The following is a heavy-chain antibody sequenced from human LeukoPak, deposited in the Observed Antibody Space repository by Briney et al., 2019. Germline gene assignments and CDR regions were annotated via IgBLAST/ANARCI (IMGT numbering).Heavy chain of an antibody. Sequence: SETLSLTCAVYGGSFSGYYWSWIRQPPGKGLEWIGEINHSGSTNYNPSLKSRVTISVDTSKNQCSLKLSSVTAADTAVYYCARHFIVVVTAMTHYFDYWGQGTLVTASS. CDR3: ARHFIVVVTAMTHYFDY. V-gene: IGHV4-34*01. D-gene: IGHD2-21*02. CDR1: GGSFSGYY. J-gene: IGHJ4*02. CDR2: INHSGST.